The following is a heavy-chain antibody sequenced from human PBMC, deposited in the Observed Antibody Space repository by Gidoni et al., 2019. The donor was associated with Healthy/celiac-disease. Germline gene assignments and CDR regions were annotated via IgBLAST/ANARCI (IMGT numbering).Heavy chain of an antibody. V-gene: IGHV3-30*18. Sequence: QVQLVESGGGVVQPGRSLRPSCAASGFTFSSYGMHWVRQAPGKGLEWVAVISYDGSNKYYADSVKGRFTISRDNSKNTLYLQMNSLRAEDTAVYYCAKDSRSYYDFWSGYSTYYFDYWGQGTLVTVSS. D-gene: IGHD3-3*01. CDR3: AKDSRSYYDFWSGYSTYYFDY. CDR2: ISYDGSNK. J-gene: IGHJ4*02. CDR1: GFTFSSYG.